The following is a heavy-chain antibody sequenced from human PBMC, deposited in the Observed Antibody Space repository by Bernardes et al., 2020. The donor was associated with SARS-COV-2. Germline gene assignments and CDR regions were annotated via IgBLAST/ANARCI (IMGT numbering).Heavy chain of an antibody. Sequence: SVKVSCKASGYTFTSYGISWVRQAPGQGLEWMGWISAYNGNTNYAQKLQGRVTMTTDTSTSTAYMELRSLRSDDTAVYYCARGVVVRGVSGRSYYYGMDVWGQGTTVTVSS. CDR3: ARGVVVRGVSGRSYYYGMDV. V-gene: IGHV1-18*01. CDR1: GYTFTSYG. CDR2: ISAYNGNT. J-gene: IGHJ6*02. D-gene: IGHD3-10*01.